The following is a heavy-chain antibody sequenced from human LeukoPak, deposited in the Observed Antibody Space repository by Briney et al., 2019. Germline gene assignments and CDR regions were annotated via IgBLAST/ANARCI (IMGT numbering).Heavy chain of an antibody. CDR3: ARGGVTAMVNYYYYGMDV. CDR2: IKQDGSEK. Sequence: PGGSLRLSCAASGFTFSSYAMSWVRQAPGKGLEWVANIKQDGSEKYYVDSVKGRFTISRDNAKNSLYLQMNSLRAEDTAVYYCARGGVTAMVNYYYYGMDVWGQGTTVTVSS. J-gene: IGHJ6*02. V-gene: IGHV3-7*01. CDR1: GFTFSSYA. D-gene: IGHD5-18*01.